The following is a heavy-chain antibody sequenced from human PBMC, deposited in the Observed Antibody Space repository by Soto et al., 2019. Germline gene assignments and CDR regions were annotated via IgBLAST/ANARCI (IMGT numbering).Heavy chain of an antibody. CDR1: GYTFTSYA. CDR2: ISYDGSNK. D-gene: IGHD1-7*01. J-gene: IGHJ5*02. CDR3: ARENELELNWFDP. V-gene: IGHV3-30-3*01. Sequence: SCKASGYTFTSYAMHWVRQAPGKGLEWVAVISYDGSNKYYADSVKGRFTISRDNSKNTLYLQMNSLRAEDTAVYYCARENELELNWFDPWGQGTLVTVSS.